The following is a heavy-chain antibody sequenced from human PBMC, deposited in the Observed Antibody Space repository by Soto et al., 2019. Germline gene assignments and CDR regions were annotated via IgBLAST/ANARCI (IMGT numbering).Heavy chain of an antibody. CDR1: GGSFSGYY. J-gene: IGHJ5*02. CDR2: INHSGST. CDR3: ARGLRGGGYGQRIHNNNWFDP. V-gene: IGHV4-34*01. Sequence: SETLSLTCAVYGGSFSGYYWSWIRQPPGKGLEWIGEINHSGSTNYNPSLKSRVTISVDTSKNQFSLKLSSVTAADTAVYYCARGLRGGGYGQRIHNNNWFDPWGQGTLVTVSS. D-gene: IGHD5-18*01.